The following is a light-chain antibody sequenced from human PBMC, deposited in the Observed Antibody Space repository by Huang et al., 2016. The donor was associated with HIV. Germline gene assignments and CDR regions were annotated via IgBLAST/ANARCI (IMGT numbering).Light chain of an antibody. J-gene: IGKJ4*01. Sequence: EVVLTQSPDTLYLSPGERAALSCRASHNLSNKCLAWYQQKSGQAPGLLIYGASSRAIGIPDRFSGSGSGTDFTLTISRLEPQDSAMYYCQQYLSSPVTFGGGTNVEIK. CDR3: QQYLSSPVT. CDR1: HNLSNKC. CDR2: GAS. V-gene: IGKV3-20*01.